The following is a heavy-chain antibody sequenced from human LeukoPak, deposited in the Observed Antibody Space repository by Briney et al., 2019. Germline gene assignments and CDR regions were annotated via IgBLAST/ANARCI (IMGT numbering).Heavy chain of an antibody. D-gene: IGHD1-1*01. CDR1: GFTFDDYG. Sequence: PGGSLRLSCAASGFTFDDYGMSWVRQAPGKGLEWVSYISSSGSTIYYADSVKGRFTISRDNAKNSLYLQMNSLRAEDTAVYYCARTNWNDRTPNIWGQGTMVTVSS. J-gene: IGHJ3*02. V-gene: IGHV3-11*04. CDR2: ISSSGSTI. CDR3: ARTNWNDRTPNI.